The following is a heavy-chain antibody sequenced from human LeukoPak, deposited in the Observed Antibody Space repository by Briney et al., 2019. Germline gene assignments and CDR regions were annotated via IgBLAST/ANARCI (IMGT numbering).Heavy chain of an antibody. CDR3: AAGVVDFWSGYLTGVDAFDI. D-gene: IGHD3-3*01. CDR2: IVVGSGNT. Sequence: SVKVSCKASGFTFTSSAVQWVRQARGQRLEWIGWIVVGSGNTNYAQKFQERVTITRDMSTSTAYMELSSLRSEDTAVYYCAAGVVDFWSGYLTGVDAFDIWGQGTMVTVSS. CDR1: GFTFTSSA. V-gene: IGHV1-58*01. J-gene: IGHJ3*02.